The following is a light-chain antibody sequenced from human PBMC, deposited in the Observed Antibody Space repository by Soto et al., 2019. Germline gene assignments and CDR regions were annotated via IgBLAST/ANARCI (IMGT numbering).Light chain of an antibody. V-gene: IGLV1-44*01. J-gene: IGLJ3*02. CDR3: AAWDDSLNGPV. CDR1: SSNIGNNT. Sequence: QSVLTQPPSASVTPGQRVSISCSGSSSNIGNNTVNWYQQFPETAPRLLIDTTNQRPSGVPDRFSGSKSGTSASLAISGLQSEDEADYYCAAWDDSLNGPVFGGGTKLTVL. CDR2: TTN.